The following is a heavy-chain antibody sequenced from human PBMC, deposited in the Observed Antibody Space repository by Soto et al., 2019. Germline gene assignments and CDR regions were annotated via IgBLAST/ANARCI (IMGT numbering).Heavy chain of an antibody. CDR2: IYATGTT. CDR3: VRDGTKTLPDWFDP. J-gene: IGHJ5*02. D-gene: IGHD1-1*01. CDR1: GASISGFY. V-gene: IGHV4-4*07. Sequence: SETLSLTCTVSGASISGFYWSWIRKSAGKGLEWIGRIYATGTTDYNPSLKSRVMMSVDTSKKQFSLKLRSVTAADTAVYYCVRDGTKTLPDWFDPWGPGISVTVSS.